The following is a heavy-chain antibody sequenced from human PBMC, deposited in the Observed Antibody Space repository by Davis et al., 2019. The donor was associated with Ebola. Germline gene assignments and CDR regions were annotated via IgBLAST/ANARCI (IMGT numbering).Heavy chain of an antibody. J-gene: IGHJ5*02. V-gene: IGHV3-23*01. Sequence: GESLKISCAASGFSFRSYAMSWVRQAPGKGLEWVSAISGSGGSTYYADSVKGRFTISRDNSKNTLYLQMNSLRAEDTAVYYCASSVVVAATHWFDPWGQGTLVTVSS. CDR3: ASSVVVAATHWFDP. CDR1: GFSFRSYA. CDR2: ISGSGGST. D-gene: IGHD2-15*01.